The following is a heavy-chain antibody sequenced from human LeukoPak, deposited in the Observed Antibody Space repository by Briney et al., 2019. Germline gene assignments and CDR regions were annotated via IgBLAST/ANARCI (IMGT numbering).Heavy chain of an antibody. CDR1: GGSISNYY. D-gene: IGHD1-26*01. V-gene: IGHV4-4*09. CDR2: VYASGST. CDR3: ARHKGGRYSGSYLDY. Sequence: PSETLSLTCSVSGGSISNYYWSWIRQPPGKELEWIGYVYASGSTNYNPSLKSRVTISVDTSKNQFSLKLSSVTATDTAVYYCARHKGGRYSGSYLDYWGQATLVTVSS. J-gene: IGHJ4*02.